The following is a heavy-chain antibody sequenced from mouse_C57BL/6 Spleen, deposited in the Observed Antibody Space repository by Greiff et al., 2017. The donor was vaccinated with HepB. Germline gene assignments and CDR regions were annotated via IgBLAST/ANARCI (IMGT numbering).Heavy chain of an antibody. J-gene: IGHJ1*03. V-gene: IGHV1-18*01. Sequence: EVQLQQSGPELVKPGASVKIPCKASGYTFTDYNMDWVKQSHGKSLEWIGDINPNNGGTIYNQKFKGKATLTVDKSSSTAYMELRSLTSEDTAVYYCARSYYGSSCYWYFDVWGTGTTVTVSS. CDR2: INPNNGGT. D-gene: IGHD1-1*01. CDR3: ARSYYGSSCYWYFDV. CDR1: GYTFTDYN.